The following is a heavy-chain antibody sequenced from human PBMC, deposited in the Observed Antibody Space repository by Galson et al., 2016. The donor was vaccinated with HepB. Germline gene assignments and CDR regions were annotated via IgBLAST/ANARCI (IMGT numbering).Heavy chain of an antibody. V-gene: IGHV3-74*01. CDR2: MNVDGSRI. J-gene: IGHJ5*02. CDR3: ARVGRTWFDP. Sequence: SLRLSCAGSGFILNDYWMHWVRQTPGKGLEWVSRMNVDGSRISYADSVKGRFTISRDNAKNTVFLQMNSLRTEDTAFYYCARVGRTWFDPWGQGTLVAVAS. CDR1: GFILNDYW.